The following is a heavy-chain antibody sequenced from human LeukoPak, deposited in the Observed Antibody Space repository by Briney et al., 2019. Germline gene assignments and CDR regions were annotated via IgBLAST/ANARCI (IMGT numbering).Heavy chain of an antibody. D-gene: IGHD3-10*01. J-gene: IGHJ5*02. Sequence: ASVKVSCKASGYTFTGYYMHWVRQAPGQGLEWMGWINPNSGGTNYAQKFQGRVTMTRDTSISTAYMELSRLRSDDPAVYYCAHEASGVGWFDPWGQGTLVTVSS. CDR1: GYTFTGYY. CDR3: AHEASGVGWFDP. V-gene: IGHV1-2*02. CDR2: INPNSGGT.